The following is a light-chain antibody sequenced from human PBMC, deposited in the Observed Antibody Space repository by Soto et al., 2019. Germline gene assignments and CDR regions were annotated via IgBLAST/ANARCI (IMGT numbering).Light chain of an antibody. CDR3: QKYKNWPLT. CDR2: GAS. Sequence: EIVMTQSPVTLSVSPGQRATLSCRASQSVSGDFPWYQQKAGQAPKLLIYGASTRATGIPPRFSGSGSGTQFTPHLRSLQSEDFALYYCQKYKNWPLTFGGGTPVEN. CDR1: QSVSGD. J-gene: IGKJ4*01. V-gene: IGKV3-15*01.